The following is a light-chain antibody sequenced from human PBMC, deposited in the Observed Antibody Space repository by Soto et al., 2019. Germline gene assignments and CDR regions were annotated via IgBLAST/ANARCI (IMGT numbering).Light chain of an antibody. CDR1: QSISSY. CDR3: QQSYSTPPGIT. V-gene: IGKV1-39*01. J-gene: IGKJ5*01. CDR2: AAS. Sequence: DIQMTQSPSSLSASVGDSVTITCRASQSISSYLNWYQQKPGKAPKLLIYAASSLQSGVPSRFSGSGSGTDFTLTISSLQPEDFATYYCQQSYSTPPGITFGQGTRLEIK.